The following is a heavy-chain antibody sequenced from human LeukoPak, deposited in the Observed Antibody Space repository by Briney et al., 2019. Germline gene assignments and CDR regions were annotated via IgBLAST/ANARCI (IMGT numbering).Heavy chain of an antibody. D-gene: IGHD1-26*01. CDR1: GFTFDDYY. CDR2: ISSSGSTI. J-gene: IGHJ6*02. V-gene: IGHV3-11*04. Sequence: GGSLRLSCAASGFTFDDYYMSWIRQAPGKGLEWVSYISSSGSTIYYADSVKGRFTISRDNAKNSLYLQMNSLRAEDTAVYYCARANTGERREFGMDVWGQGTTVTVSS. CDR3: ARANTGERREFGMDV.